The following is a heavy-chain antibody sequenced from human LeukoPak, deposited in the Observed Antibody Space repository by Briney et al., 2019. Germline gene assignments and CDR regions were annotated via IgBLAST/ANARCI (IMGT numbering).Heavy chain of an antibody. Sequence: SETLSLTCTVSGGSVSSGGYYWSWIRQPPGKGLEWIGYIYYSGSTNYNPSLKSRVTISADTSKNQFSLKLTSVTAADTAVYYCARKDYGDYSFDYWAREPWSPSPQ. CDR3: ARKDYGDYSFDY. CDR1: GGSVSSGGYY. CDR2: IYYSGST. V-gene: IGHV4-61*08. J-gene: IGHJ4*02. D-gene: IGHD4-17*01.